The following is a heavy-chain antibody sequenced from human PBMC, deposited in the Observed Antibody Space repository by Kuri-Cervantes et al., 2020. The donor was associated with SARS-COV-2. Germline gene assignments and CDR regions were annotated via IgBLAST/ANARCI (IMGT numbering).Heavy chain of an antibody. V-gene: IGHV3-30*18. CDR3: AKIQGDYVLGDAFDI. Sequence: SLNISCAASGFTVSSYYMSWVRQAPGKGVEWVAVISYNGSNKYYADSVKGRFTISRNNSKNTLYLQMNSMRAENTAVYYCAKIQGDYVLGDAFDIWGQGTMVTVSS. CDR1: GFTVSSYY. D-gene: IGHD4-17*01. CDR2: ISYNGSNK. J-gene: IGHJ3*02.